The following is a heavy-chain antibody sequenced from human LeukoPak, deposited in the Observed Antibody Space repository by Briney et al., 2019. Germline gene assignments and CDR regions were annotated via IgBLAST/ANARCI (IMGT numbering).Heavy chain of an antibody. D-gene: IGHD3-22*01. CDR2: ISGSGGST. CDR1: GFTFSSYG. Sequence: GGSLRLSCAASGFTFSSYGMSWVRQAPGKGLEWVSAISGSGGSTYYADSVKGRFTISRDNSKNTLYLQMNSLRAEDTAVYYCAKDLLTMIVVVRAYAFDIWGQGTMVTVSS. CDR3: AKDLLTMIVVVRAYAFDI. V-gene: IGHV3-23*01. J-gene: IGHJ3*02.